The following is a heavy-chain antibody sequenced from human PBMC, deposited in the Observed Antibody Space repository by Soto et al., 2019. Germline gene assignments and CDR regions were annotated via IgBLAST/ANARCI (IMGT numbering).Heavy chain of an antibody. V-gene: IGHV3-33*01. CDR1: GFTFSSYA. Sequence: GGSLRLSCAASGFTFSSYAMHWVRQAPGKGLEWVAFIWYDGSNRYFADSLKGRFTISRDNSKNTLYLQMNSLRAEDSAVYYCARDALYGSSGYYSHYFDYWGQGTLVTVSS. CDR3: ARDALYGSSGYYSHYFDY. CDR2: IWYDGSNR. D-gene: IGHD3-22*01. J-gene: IGHJ4*02.